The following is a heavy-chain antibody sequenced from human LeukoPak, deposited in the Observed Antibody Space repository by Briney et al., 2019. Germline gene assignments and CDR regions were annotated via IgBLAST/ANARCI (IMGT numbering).Heavy chain of an antibody. CDR1: GGSISSGDYY. Sequence: SEILSLTCTVSGGSISSGDYYWSRIRQPPGKGLEWIGYIYYSGSTYYNPSLKSRVTISVDTSKNQFSLKLSSVTAADTAVYYCATIVATMRPEGYFDYWGQGTLVTVSS. D-gene: IGHD5-12*01. V-gene: IGHV4-30-4*01. CDR3: ATIVATMRPEGYFDY. J-gene: IGHJ4*02. CDR2: IYYSGST.